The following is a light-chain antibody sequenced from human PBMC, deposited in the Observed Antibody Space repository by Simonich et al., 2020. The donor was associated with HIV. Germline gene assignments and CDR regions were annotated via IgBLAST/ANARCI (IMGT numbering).Light chain of an antibody. CDR2: WAS. J-gene: IGKJ4*01. CDR1: QSVLYSSNNKNY. V-gene: IGKV4-1*01. Sequence: DIVMTQSPDSLAVSLGERATINCKSSQSVLYSSNNKNYLACYQQKPRRPPKLLIYWASTRESGVPDRFSGSGSGTDFTLTISSLQAEDVAVYYCQQYYSTPLTFGGGTKVEIK. CDR3: QQYYSTPLT.